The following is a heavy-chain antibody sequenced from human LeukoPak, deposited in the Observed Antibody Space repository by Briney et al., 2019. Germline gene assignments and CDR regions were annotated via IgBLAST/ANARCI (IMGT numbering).Heavy chain of an antibody. CDR1: FGSISTTNYY. D-gene: IGHD3-10*01. CDR2: IYYSGTT. Sequence: SETLSLTCSVSFGSISTTNYYWGWIRQPPGKGLEWIGSIYYSGTTNYNPSLKSRVTISVDTSKNQFSLKLSSVTAADTAVYYCARRVVRGPYNWFDPWGQGTLVTVSS. CDR3: ARRVVRGPYNWFDP. V-gene: IGHV4-39*07. J-gene: IGHJ5*02.